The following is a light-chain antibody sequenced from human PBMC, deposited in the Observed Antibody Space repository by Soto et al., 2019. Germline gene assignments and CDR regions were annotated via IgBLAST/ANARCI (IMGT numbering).Light chain of an antibody. CDR2: DVS. J-gene: IGLJ1*01. CDR3: SSYTSSSTLGV. CDR1: SSDVGGYNY. V-gene: IGLV2-14*01. Sequence: QSALTQPASVSGSPGQSITISCTGTSSDVGGYNYVSWYQQHPGKAPELMIYDVSNRPSGVSNRFSGSKSGNTASLTISGLQAEDEADYYCSSYTSSSTLGVFGTGTRSPS.